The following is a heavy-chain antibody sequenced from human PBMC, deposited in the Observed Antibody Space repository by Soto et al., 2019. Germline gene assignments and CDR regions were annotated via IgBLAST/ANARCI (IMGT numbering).Heavy chain of an antibody. CDR2: ISGSGGTT. D-gene: IGHD1-1*01. J-gene: IGHJ3*02. CDR1: EFTFTSYA. CDR3: VKQGNWNLRAVAFDI. V-gene: IGHV3-23*01. Sequence: GESLKISCAATEFTFTSYAMSWVRQAPGKGLEWVSAISGSGGTTYSADSVKGRFTISRDNSKNTLYLQMNSLRAEDTALYYCVKQGNWNLRAVAFDIWGPGTMVTVSS.